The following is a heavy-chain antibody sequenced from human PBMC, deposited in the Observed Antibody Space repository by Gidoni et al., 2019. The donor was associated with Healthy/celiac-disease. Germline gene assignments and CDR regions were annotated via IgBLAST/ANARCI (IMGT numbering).Heavy chain of an antibody. D-gene: IGHD3-10*01. Sequence: QVQLVESGGGVVQPGRSLRLSCAASGFTFSSYGMHWVRQAPGKGLEWVAVISYDGSNKYYADSVKGRFTISRDNSKNTLYLQMNSLRAEDTAVYYCAKAWKTMVRYEYFQHWGQGTLVTVSS. CDR2: ISYDGSNK. J-gene: IGHJ1*01. CDR3: AKAWKTMVRYEYFQH. V-gene: IGHV3-30*18. CDR1: GFTFSSYG.